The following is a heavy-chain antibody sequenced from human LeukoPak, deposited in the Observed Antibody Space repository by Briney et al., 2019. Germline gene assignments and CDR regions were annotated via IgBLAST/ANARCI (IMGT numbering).Heavy chain of an antibody. V-gene: IGHV3-48*03. CDR2: IISSGSAI. D-gene: IGHD1-1*01. CDR1: GFTFSSYE. CDR3: AREGWNDDLDY. Sequence: GGSLRLSCAASGFTFSSYEVNWVRQAPGKGLEWVSYIISSGSAIYYADSVKGRFTISRDNAKNSLYLQMNSLRAEDTAVYYCAREGWNDDLDYWGQGTLVTVSS. J-gene: IGHJ4*02.